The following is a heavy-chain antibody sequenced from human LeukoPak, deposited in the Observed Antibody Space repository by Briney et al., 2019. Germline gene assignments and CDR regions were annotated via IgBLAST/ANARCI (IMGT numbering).Heavy chain of an antibody. CDR2: ISGSDVST. V-gene: IGHV3-23*01. CDR3: AKAGRYCSSTSRYIWHYYYYYMDV. Sequence: GGSLRLSCVASGFTFRHYAMSWVRQAPGKGLEWVSSISGSDVSTYYAESVKGRFTISRDNSKNTLYLQMNSLRAEDTAVYYCAKAGRYCSSTSRYIWHYYYYYMDVWGKGTTVTISS. D-gene: IGHD2-2*02. CDR1: GFTFRHYA. J-gene: IGHJ6*03.